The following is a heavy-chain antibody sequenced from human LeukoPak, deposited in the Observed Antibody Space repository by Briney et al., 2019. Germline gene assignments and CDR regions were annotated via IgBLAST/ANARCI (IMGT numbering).Heavy chain of an antibody. CDR1: DGSISDNY. CDR3: ARRYVWGSDFDY. J-gene: IGHJ4*02. V-gene: IGHV4-59*01. Sequence: SETLSLTCTVSDGSISDNYWSWIRQSPGKGLEWIGYIYFRGDTYYNPSLKSRVTISLETSKNQFSLELNSVTAADTAVYFCARRYVWGSDFDYWGRGTHVTVSS. CDR2: IYFRGDT. D-gene: IGHD3-16*01.